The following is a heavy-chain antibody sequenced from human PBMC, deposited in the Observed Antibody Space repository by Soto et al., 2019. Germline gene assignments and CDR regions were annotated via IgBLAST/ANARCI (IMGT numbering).Heavy chain of an antibody. CDR3: ARREIQGPIDY. Sequence: PSETLSLTCAVSGYSIGSSNWWGWIRQPPGKGLEWIGYIYYSGTTYYNPSLKSRVTMSVDTSKNQFSLKLTSVTAVDTAVYYCARREIQGPIDYWGQGTLVT. CDR1: GYSIGSSNW. CDR2: IYYSGTT. V-gene: IGHV4-28*01. J-gene: IGHJ4*02. D-gene: IGHD1-26*01.